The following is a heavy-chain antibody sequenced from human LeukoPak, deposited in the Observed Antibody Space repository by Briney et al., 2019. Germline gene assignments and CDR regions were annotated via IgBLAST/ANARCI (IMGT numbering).Heavy chain of an antibody. V-gene: IGHV3-74*01. Sequence: GGSLRLSCAASGFTFSSYWMHWVRQAPGKGLVWVSRINSDGSSTSYADSVKGRFTISRDNAKNTLHLQMNSLRAEDTAVYYCARGSEYGDYVDYWGQGTLVTVSS. D-gene: IGHD4-17*01. CDR3: ARGSEYGDYVDY. CDR2: INSDGSST. CDR1: GFTFSSYW. J-gene: IGHJ4*02.